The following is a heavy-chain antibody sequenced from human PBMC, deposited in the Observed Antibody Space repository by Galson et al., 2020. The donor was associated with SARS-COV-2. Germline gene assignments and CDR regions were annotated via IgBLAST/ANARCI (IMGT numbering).Heavy chain of an antibody. D-gene: IGHD3-22*01. Sequence: GGSLRLSCAASGFTFSSYSMNWVRQAPGKGLEWVSSISSSSSYIYYADSVKGRFTISRDNAKNSLYLQMNSLRAEDTAVYYCARDGYYYDMWGGALDYWGQGTLVTVSS. CDR1: GFTFSSYS. V-gene: IGHV3-21*01. CDR3: ARDGYYYDMWGGALDY. J-gene: IGHJ4*02. CDR2: ISSSSSYI.